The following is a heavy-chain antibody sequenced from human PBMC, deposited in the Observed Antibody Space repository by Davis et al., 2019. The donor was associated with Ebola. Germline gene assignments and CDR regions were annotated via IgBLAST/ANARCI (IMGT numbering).Heavy chain of an antibody. CDR2: IYYSGGT. CDR1: GDSISTSHYY. J-gene: IGHJ4*02. CDR3: ARLISTYSSTWWDY. D-gene: IGHD6-13*01. Sequence: MPSETLSLTCTVPGDSISTSHYYWGWIRQPPGKGLEWIGSIYYSGGTYYKPSLKSRVTISVDTSKNQFSLKLSSVAAADTALYYCARLISTYSSTWWDYWGQGTLVTVSS. V-gene: IGHV4-39*01.